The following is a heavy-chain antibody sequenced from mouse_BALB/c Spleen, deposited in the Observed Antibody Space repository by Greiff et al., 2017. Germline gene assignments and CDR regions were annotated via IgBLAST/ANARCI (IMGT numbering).Heavy chain of an antibody. CDR1: GYTFTSYW. Sequence: QVQLQQPGAELVKPGASVKLSCKASGYTFTSYWMHWVKQRPGQGLEWIGEINPSNGRTNYNEKFKSKATLTVDKSSSTAYMQLSSLTSEDSAVYYCASFLYDYDEDWGQGTTLTVSS. V-gene: IGHV1S81*02. J-gene: IGHJ2*01. D-gene: IGHD2-4*01. CDR2: INPSNGRT. CDR3: ASFLYDYDED.